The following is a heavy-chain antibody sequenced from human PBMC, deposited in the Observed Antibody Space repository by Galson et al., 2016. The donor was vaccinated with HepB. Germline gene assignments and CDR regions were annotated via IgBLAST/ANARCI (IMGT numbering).Heavy chain of an antibody. J-gene: IGHJ4*02. CDR3: ARSYLLGRGFGW. CDR1: GDSVSSNSAG. D-gene: IGHD7-27*01. Sequence: CAISGDSVSSNSAGWNWIRQSPSRGLEWLGRTFYRSNWQNHYAESVKGRITINPDTSKNQFSLQLSSVTPEDIAVYYCARSYLLGRGFGWWGQGTLVTVSS. CDR2: TFYRSNWQN. V-gene: IGHV6-1*01.